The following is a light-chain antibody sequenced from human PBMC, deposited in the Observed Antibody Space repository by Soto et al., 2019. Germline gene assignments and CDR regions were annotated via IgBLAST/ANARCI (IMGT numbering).Light chain of an antibody. Sequence: EIVLTQSPGTLSSSPGGRSTLSCMAVQTVTSNFLAWYQEKAGQAPRLLIYAASSRATGIPDRFSGSGSGTDFTLTISRLEHDDFAAHYWRQYGRSLGFAFGGGTKVDIK. J-gene: IGKJ4*01. CDR3: RQYGRSLGFA. CDR2: AAS. V-gene: IGKV3-20*01. CDR1: QTVTSNF.